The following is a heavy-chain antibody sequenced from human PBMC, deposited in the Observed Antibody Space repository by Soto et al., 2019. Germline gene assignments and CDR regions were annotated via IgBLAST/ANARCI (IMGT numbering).Heavy chain of an antibody. CDR2: ISGSNGDT. CDR1: GYTFTNYG. D-gene: IGHD6-19*01. Sequence: QVPLVQSGAEVKVSGASVKVSCKASGYTFTNYGVAWVRRAPGQGLEWMGWISGSNGDTKYAQNLQNRVSMTTDTSTNTAYMELRSPRPDDTAIYFCGRGGLAVSGTYDYWGQGTLVTVSS. CDR3: GRGGLAVSGTYDY. J-gene: IGHJ4*02. V-gene: IGHV1-18*01.